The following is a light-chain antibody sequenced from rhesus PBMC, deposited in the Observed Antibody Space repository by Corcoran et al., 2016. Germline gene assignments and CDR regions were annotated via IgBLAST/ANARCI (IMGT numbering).Light chain of an antibody. CDR1: QDVSAS. J-gene: IGKJ1*01. CDR3: QQYDDLPWT. V-gene: IGKV1-19*01. Sequence: DIQMTQSPSSLSASVRDKVTITCHASQDVSASLAWYQQKQGKAPKLLIYAASSLPSGVPSRFTGSVSWTELTLTISSLQPEDFATYYCQQYDDLPWTFGQGTKVEIK. CDR2: AAS.